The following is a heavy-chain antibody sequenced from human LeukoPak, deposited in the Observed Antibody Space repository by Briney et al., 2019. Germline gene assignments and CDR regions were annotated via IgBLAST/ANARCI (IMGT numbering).Heavy chain of an antibody. CDR2: IFYSGTT. V-gene: IGHV4-59*11. CDR3: ARGGSAAKYYFDS. CDR1: NDSISPLY. J-gene: IGHJ4*02. Sequence: PSETLSLTCTVSNDSISPLYWGWIRQPPGKGLEFIGYIFYSGTTNFNPSLKSRVTLSVDTSKNQFSQRLNSVTAADTAVYYCARGGSAAKYYFDSWGQGTLVTASS. D-gene: IGHD6-13*01.